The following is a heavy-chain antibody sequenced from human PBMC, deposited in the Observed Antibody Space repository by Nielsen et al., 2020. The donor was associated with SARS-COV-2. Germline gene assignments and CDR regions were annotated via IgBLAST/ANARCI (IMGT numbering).Heavy chain of an antibody. J-gene: IGHJ4*02. V-gene: IGHV1-24*01. CDR2: FDPEDGET. D-gene: IGHD3-22*01. CDR1: GYTLTELS. Sequence: ASVKVSCKVSGYTLTELSMHWVRQAPGKGLEWMGGFDPEDGETIYAQKFQGRVTITADKSTSTAYMELSSLRSEDTAVYYCVDYYYDSSGSPLGDYWGQGTLVTVSS. CDR3: VDYYYDSSGSPLGDY.